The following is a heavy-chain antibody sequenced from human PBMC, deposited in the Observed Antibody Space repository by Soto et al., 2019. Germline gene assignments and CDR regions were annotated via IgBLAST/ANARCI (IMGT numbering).Heavy chain of an antibody. Sequence: SETLSLTCAVFCGSFSGYYWSWIRQPPGKGLEWIGEINHGGSTNYNPSLKSRVTISVDTSKNQFSLKPSSVTAADTAVYYCARGRWELRVGPDYWGQGTLVTVSP. CDR2: INHGGST. D-gene: IGHD1-26*01. V-gene: IGHV4-34*01. CDR3: ARGRWELRVGPDY. J-gene: IGHJ4*02. CDR1: CGSFSGYY.